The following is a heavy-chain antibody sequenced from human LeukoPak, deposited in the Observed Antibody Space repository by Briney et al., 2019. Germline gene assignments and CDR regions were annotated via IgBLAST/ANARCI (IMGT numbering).Heavy chain of an antibody. V-gene: IGHV3-48*04. CDR2: IDRSSTTI. CDR1: GFTFSSYS. CDR3: ARDSQTIANWFDP. D-gene: IGHD6-13*01. Sequence: GGSLRLSCAASGFTFSSYSMSWVRQAPGKGLEWVSYIDRSSTTIYYADSVKGRFTISRDNAKNSLYLQMNSLRAEDTAVYYCARDSQTIANWFDPWGQGTLVTVSS. J-gene: IGHJ5*02.